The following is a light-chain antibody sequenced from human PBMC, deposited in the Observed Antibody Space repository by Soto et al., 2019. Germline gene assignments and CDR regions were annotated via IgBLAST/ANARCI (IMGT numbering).Light chain of an antibody. Sequence: EIVMTQSPATLSVSPGERATLSCRASQSVSSNLAWYQQKPGQAPRLLIYGASTRATGIPARFSGSGSGTEFTLTISSLQSEDFAVYYCQQYNNWPVLTFGGGTKEEIK. V-gene: IGKV3-15*01. CDR1: QSVSSN. CDR3: QQYNNWPVLT. J-gene: IGKJ4*01. CDR2: GAS.